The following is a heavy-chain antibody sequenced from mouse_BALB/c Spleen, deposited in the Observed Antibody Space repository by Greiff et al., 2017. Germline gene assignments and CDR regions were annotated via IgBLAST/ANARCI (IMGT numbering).Heavy chain of an antibody. CDR2: IYPGNGDT. V-gene: IGHV1-12*01. J-gene: IGHJ2*01. CDR1: GYTFTSYN. Sequence: QVQLQQPGAELVKPGASVKMSCKASGYTFTSYNMHWVKQTPGQGLEWIGAIYPGNGDTSYNQKFKGKATLTADKSSSTAYMQLSSLTSEDSAVYYCARGDDVGYFDYWGQGTTLTVSS. CDR3: ARGDDVGYFDY. D-gene: IGHD2-12*01.